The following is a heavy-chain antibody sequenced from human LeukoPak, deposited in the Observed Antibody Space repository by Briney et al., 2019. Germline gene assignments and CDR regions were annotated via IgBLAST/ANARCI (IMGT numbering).Heavy chain of an antibody. CDR1: GFTFEDYT. CDR2: ISWDGTT. D-gene: IGHD3-22*01. V-gene: IGHV3-43*01. J-gene: IGHJ4*02. CDR3: VKDLSYESSGSFFDS. Sequence: PGGSLRLSCTASGFTFEDYTMQWVRQAPGKTLEWVSLISWDGTTYYRDSVKGRFTISRDNSKDSLYLQMDSLRSEDTAFYYCVKDLSYESSGSFFDSWGQGTLLTVS.